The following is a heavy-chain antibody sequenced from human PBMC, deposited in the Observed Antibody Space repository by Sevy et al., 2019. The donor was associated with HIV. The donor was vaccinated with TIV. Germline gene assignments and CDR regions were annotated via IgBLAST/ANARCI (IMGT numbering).Heavy chain of an antibody. Sequence: SETLSLTCTVSGGSISNYFWSWIRHPPGKGLEWIGYMYYSGSTNYNPSLKSRVTISVDTSKNQFSLKVRSVTAADTAVYYCARESIGATGDFDYWGQGTLVTVSS. CDR2: MYYSGST. CDR3: ARESIGATGDFDY. D-gene: IGHD6-13*01. J-gene: IGHJ4*02. V-gene: IGHV4-59*01. CDR1: GGSISNYF.